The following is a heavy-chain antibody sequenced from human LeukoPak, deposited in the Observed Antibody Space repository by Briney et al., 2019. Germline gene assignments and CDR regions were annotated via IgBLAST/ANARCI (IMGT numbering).Heavy chain of an antibody. Sequence: ASVKVSCKASGYIFTSYGISWVRQGPGQGLEWVVWISAYNGNTKFAPNLQDRVTMTTDTSTATAYMELRSLRLNDTAVYFCARARPGAYCGTTSCFSDYWGQGTLVTVSS. J-gene: IGHJ4*02. CDR2: ISAYNGNT. CDR3: ARARPGAYCGTTSCFSDY. V-gene: IGHV1-18*01. CDR1: GYIFTSYG. D-gene: IGHD2-2*01.